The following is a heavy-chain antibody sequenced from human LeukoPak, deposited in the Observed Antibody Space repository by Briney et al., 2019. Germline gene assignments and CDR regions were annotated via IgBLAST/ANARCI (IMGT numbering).Heavy chain of an antibody. CDR3: ARWDGYSSSPDY. CDR2: INPNSADT. D-gene: IGHD6-13*01. CDR1: GYTFTGYY. Sequence: ASVKVSCKASGYTFTGYYMHWVRQAPGQGLEWMGWINPNSADTGYAQKFQGRITMTRDMSISTIYMELTRLRSDDTALYYCARWDGYSSSPDYWGQGILVTVSS. V-gene: IGHV1-2*02. J-gene: IGHJ4*02.